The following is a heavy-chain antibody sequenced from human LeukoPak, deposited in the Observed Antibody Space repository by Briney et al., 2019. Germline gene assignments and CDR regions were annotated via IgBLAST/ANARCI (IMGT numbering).Heavy chain of an antibody. CDR2: IIPIFGTA. Sequence: GASVKVSCKASGGTFSSYAISWVRQAPGRGLEWMGGIIPIFGTANYAQKFQGRVTITTDESTSTAYMELSSLRSEDTAVYYCARDPLNCSGGSCHFDYWGQGTLVTVSS. V-gene: IGHV1-69*05. J-gene: IGHJ4*02. CDR1: GGTFSSYA. D-gene: IGHD2-15*01. CDR3: ARDPLNCSGGSCHFDY.